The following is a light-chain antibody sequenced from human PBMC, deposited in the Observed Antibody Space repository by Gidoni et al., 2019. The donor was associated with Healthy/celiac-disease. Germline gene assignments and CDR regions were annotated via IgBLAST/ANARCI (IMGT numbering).Light chain of an antibody. Sequence: QSTLTQHTSVAGSPGQSITISCTGTSSDFGGYNYVSWYQQHPGKAPKLLIYEVSNRPSGVSTRFSGSKSGNTASLTISGLQAEDDADYYCSSYTSSSTFYVFGTGTQVTVL. J-gene: IGLJ1*01. CDR1: SSDFGGYNY. CDR2: EVS. V-gene: IGLV2-14*01. CDR3: SSYTSSSTFYV.